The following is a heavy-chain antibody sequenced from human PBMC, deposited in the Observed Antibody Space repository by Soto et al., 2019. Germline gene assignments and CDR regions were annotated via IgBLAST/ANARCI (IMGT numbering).Heavy chain of an antibody. D-gene: IGHD3-16*01. CDR2: MNPNNGDT. CDR1: GYIFTSYD. J-gene: IGHJ4*02. V-gene: IGHV1-8*01. Sequence: QVQLVQSGAEVKKPGGSEKVACKASGYIFTSYDMSWVRQATGQGLEWVGWMNPNNGDTNYAQKFQGRFTMTSDTSLTTACMELSSLTSEDTAVYYCARTISRNRASGGYWGQGTLVTVSS. CDR3: ARTISRNRASGGY.